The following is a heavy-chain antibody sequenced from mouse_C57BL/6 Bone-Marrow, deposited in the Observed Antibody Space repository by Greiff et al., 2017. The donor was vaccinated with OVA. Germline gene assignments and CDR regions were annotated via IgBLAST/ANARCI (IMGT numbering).Heavy chain of an antibody. CDR2: INPNYGTT. D-gene: IGHD1-1*01. J-gene: IGHJ3*01. V-gene: IGHV1-39*01. CDR3: ARGYYYGSSSAWFAY. Sequence: VQLQQSGPELVKPGASVKISCKASGYSFTDYNMNWVQQSNGKSLEWIGVINPNYGTTSYNQLFKGQATLTVDQSSSTAYMQLNSLTSEDSAVYYGARGYYYGSSSAWFAYWGQGTLVTVSA. CDR1: GYSFTDYN.